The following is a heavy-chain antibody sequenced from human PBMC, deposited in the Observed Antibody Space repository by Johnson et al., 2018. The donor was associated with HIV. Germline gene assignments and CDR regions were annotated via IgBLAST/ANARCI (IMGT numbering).Heavy chain of an antibody. D-gene: IGHD3-10*01. CDR1: GFTFRSYA. Sequence: QVQLVESGGGVVQPGRSLRLSCAASGFTFRSYAMHWVRQAHGKGLEWVAVISYDGSNKYYADSVMGRFTISKDNSKNTLYLQMNSLRAEDTAVYYCAREQATLWFRASGAAFNIWGQGTTVTVSS. V-gene: IGHV3-30-3*01. CDR3: AREQATLWFRASGAAFNI. CDR2: ISYDGSNK. J-gene: IGHJ3*02.